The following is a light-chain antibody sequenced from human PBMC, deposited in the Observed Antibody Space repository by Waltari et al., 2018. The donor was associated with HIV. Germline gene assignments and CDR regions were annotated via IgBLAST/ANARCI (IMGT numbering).Light chain of an antibody. J-gene: IGKJ5*01. CDR3: QHRSNRPL. Sequence: EIVLTQSPATLSLSPGERATLSCRASQSISSYLAWYQQKPGQAPRLLIFDASNRATGIAARFSGSGSGTDFTLTISSLEPDDFAVYYCQHRSNRPLFGQGTRPEIK. CDR2: DAS. V-gene: IGKV3-11*01. CDR1: QSISSY.